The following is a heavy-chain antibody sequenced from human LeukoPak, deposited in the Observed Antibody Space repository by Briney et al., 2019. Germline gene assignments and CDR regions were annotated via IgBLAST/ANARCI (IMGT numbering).Heavy chain of an antibody. CDR2: IRSKAYGGTT. CDR3: TRGIVGAGTAAYYYYGMDV. J-gene: IGHJ6*02. V-gene: IGHV3-49*03. D-gene: IGHD1-26*01. CDR1: GFTFGDYA. Sequence: GRSLRLSCTASGFTFGDYAMSWFRRAPGKGLEGVGFIRSKAYGGTTEYAASVKGRFTISRDDSKSIAYLQMNSLKTEDTAVYYCTRGIVGAGTAAYYYYGMDVWGQGTTVTVSS.